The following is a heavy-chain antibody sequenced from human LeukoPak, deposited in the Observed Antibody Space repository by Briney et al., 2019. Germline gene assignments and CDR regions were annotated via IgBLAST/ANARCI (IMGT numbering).Heavy chain of an antibody. J-gene: IGHJ4*02. Sequence: GGSLRLSCAASGFTFRTSGKSWVRQAPGKGLEWVSAISGSGVSTYYADSVKGRFTISRDNSKNTLYLQMNSLRAEDTAVYYCAKEYGYTYGEFDYWGQGTLVTVSS. D-gene: IGHD5-18*01. CDR2: ISGSGVST. CDR1: GFTFRTSG. CDR3: AKEYGYTYGEFDY. V-gene: IGHV3-23*01.